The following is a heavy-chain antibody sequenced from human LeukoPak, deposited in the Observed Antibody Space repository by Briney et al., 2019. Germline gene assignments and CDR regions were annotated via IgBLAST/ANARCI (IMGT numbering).Heavy chain of an antibody. CDR3: ARVSFDDSSGYPDY. CDR1: GGSISSGDYY. J-gene: IGHJ4*02. Sequence: NPSETLSLTCTVSGGSISSGDYYWSWIRQPPGKGLEWIGHIYYSGSTYYNPSLKSRVTISVDTSKNQFSLKLSSVTAADTAVYYCARVSFDDSSGYPDYWGQGTLVTVSS. D-gene: IGHD3-22*01. V-gene: IGHV4-30-4*01. CDR2: IYYSGST.